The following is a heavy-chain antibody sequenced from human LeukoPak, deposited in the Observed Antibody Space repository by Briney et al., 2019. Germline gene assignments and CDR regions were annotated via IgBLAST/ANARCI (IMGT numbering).Heavy chain of an antibody. CDR1: GFTFSSYW. CDR2: IKQDGSEK. Sequence: GGSLRLSCAASGFTFSSYWMSWVRQAPGKGLEWVANIKQDGSEKYYVDSVKGRFTISRDNAKNSLYLQMNSLRAEDTAVYYCARRVDRITIFGAVISAPYFDYWGQGTLVTVSS. V-gene: IGHV3-7*01. D-gene: IGHD3-3*01. J-gene: IGHJ4*02. CDR3: ARRVDRITIFGAVISAPYFDY.